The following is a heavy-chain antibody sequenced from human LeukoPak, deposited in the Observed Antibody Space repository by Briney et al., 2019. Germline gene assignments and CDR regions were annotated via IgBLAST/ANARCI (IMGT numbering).Heavy chain of an antibody. V-gene: IGHV4-4*07. CDR1: GGSISSYY. CDR2: IYTSGST. CDR3: ARDARNYYDSSATGGPNWFDP. D-gene: IGHD3-22*01. Sequence: TTSETLSLTCTVSGGSISSYYWSWIRQPAGKGLEWIGRIYTSGSTNYNPSLKSRVTMSVDTSKNQFSLKLSSVTAADTAVYYCARDARNYYDSSATGGPNWFDPWGQGTLVTVSS. J-gene: IGHJ5*02.